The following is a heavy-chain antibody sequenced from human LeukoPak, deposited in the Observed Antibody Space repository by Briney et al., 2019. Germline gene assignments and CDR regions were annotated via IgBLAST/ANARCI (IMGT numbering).Heavy chain of an antibody. Sequence: GGSLRLSCAASGFTFSSYAMSWVRQAPGKGLEWVSAISGSGGSTYYADSVKGRFTISRDNAKNSLYLQMNSLRAEDTALYYCARSGGAKDFDYWGQGTLVTVSS. V-gene: IGHV3-23*01. CDR2: ISGSGGST. CDR3: ARSGGAKDFDY. CDR1: GFTFSSYA. J-gene: IGHJ4*02. D-gene: IGHD3-16*01.